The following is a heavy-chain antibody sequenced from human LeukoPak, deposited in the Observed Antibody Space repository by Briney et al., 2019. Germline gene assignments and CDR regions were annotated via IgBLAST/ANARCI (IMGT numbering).Heavy chain of an antibody. CDR2: ISSNGGST. Sequence: PGGSLRLSCSASGFTFSSYAMHWVRQAPGKGLEYVSAISSNGGSTYYADSMKGRFTISRDNSKNTLYLQMSGLRAEDTAVYYCVKASYGSGSYYDYWGQGTLVTVSS. D-gene: IGHD3-10*01. CDR1: GFTFSSYA. V-gene: IGHV3-64D*06. CDR3: VKASYGSGSYYDY. J-gene: IGHJ4*02.